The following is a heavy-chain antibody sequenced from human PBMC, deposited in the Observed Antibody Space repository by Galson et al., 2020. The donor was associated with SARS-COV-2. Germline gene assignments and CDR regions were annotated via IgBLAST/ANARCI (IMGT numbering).Heavy chain of an antibody. V-gene: IGHV3-21*01. CDR3: ARALWSCSGGSCYLYYYYDGMDV. CDR1: GFTFSSYS. Sequence: GGSLRLSCAASGFTFSSYSMNWVRQAPGKGLEWVSSISSSSSYIYYADSVKGRFTISRDNAKNSLYLQMNSLRAEDTAVYYCARALWSCSGGSCYLYYYYDGMDVWGQGTTVTVSS. D-gene: IGHD2-15*01. CDR2: ISSSSSYI. J-gene: IGHJ6*02.